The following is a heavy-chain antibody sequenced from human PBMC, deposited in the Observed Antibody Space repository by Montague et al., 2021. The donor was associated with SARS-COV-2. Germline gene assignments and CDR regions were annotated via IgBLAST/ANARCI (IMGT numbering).Heavy chain of an antibody. D-gene: IGHD1-26*01. Sequence: TLSLTCTVSGGSISSGSYYWSWIRQPAGKGLEWIGHIYTSGSTNYNPSLKSRVTISVDTSKNQFSLKLSSVTAADTAVYYCAREWELLRNWCDPWGQGTLVTVSS. CDR3: AREWELLRNWCDP. CDR2: IYTSGST. V-gene: IGHV4-61*09. CDR1: GGSISSGSYY. J-gene: IGHJ5*02.